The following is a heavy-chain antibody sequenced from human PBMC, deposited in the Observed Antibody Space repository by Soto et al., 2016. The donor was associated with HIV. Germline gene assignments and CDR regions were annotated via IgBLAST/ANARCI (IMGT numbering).Heavy chain of an antibody. V-gene: IGHV3-64*01. D-gene: IGHD3-16*01. Sequence: EVQLVESGGGLVQPGGSLRLSCAASGFTFSTYAMHWVRQAPGKGLEYVSAISDNGGKTYYASSVKGRFTVSRDNPKNTLSLQMGSLRAEDMAVYYCARAFGLGSTFDIVGPRGQWSPSLQ. CDR3: ARAFGLGSTFDI. J-gene: IGHJ3*02. CDR2: ISDNGGKT. CDR1: GFTFSTYA.